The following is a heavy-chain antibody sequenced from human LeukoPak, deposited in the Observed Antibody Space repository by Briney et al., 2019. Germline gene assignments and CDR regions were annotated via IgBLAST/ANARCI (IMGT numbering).Heavy chain of an antibody. CDR3: AKRVVIGSTDYFYYYIHV. Sequence: PGGSLRLSCEASGFSFSDYGMHWVRQAPGKGLEWVAFIRYNGDNKYYADSVKGRFTVSRDNSQSTLYLQMNSLRVEDTAVYYCAKRVVIGSTDYFYYYIHVWGKGTTVTVSS. CDR2: IRYNGDNK. V-gene: IGHV3-30*02. J-gene: IGHJ6*03. CDR1: GFSFSDYG. D-gene: IGHD3-3*01.